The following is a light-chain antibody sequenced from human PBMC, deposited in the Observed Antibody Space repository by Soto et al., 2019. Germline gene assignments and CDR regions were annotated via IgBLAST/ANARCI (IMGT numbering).Light chain of an antibody. J-gene: IGLJ1*01. CDR2: DVS. CDR3: CSYAGSPRYV. CDR1: SSDVGGYNY. Sequence: QSALTQPRSVSGSPGQSVTISCTGTSSDVGGYNYVSWYQQHPGKAPKVMIYDVSERPSGVPDRFSGSKSGNTASLTISVLKAEDEADYYCCSYAGSPRYVLGTGTKLTVL. V-gene: IGLV2-11*01.